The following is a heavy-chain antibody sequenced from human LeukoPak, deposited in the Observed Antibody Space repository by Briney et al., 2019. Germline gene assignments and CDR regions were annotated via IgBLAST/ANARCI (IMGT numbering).Heavy chain of an antibody. D-gene: IGHD5-12*01. CDR3: ATTTPGYSGYDRRGGYYYYYGMDV. CDR1: GYSFTSYW. CDR2: IYPGDSDT. J-gene: IGHJ6*02. V-gene: IGHV5-51*01. Sequence: GESLKISCKGSGYSFTSYWIGWVRQMPGKGLEWMGIIYPGDSDTRYSPSFQGQVTISADKSISTAYLQWSSLKASDTAMYYCATTTPGYSGYDRRGGYYYYYGMDVWGQGTTVTVSS.